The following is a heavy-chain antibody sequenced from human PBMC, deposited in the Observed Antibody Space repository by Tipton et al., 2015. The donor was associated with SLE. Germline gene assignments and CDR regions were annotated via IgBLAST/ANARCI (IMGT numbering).Heavy chain of an antibody. CDR3: ARELPNCSGGSCFDAFDI. V-gene: IGHV1-69*09. CDR1: GGTFSSYA. Sequence: QLVQSGAEVKKPGSSVKVSCKAPGGTFSSYAISWVRQAPGQGLEWMGRIIPIVGIANYAQKFQGRVTITADKSTSTAYMELSSLRSEDTAVYYCARELPNCSGGSCFDAFDIWGQGTMVTVSS. D-gene: IGHD2-15*01. CDR2: IIPIVGIA. J-gene: IGHJ3*02.